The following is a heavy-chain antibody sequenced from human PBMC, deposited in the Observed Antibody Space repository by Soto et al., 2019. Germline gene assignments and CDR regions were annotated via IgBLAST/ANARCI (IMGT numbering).Heavy chain of an antibody. CDR3: AREGSWYYFDY. V-gene: IGHV3-30*19. Sequence: QVQLVESGGGVVQPGRSLRLSCAASGFTFSSYGMHWVRQAPGKGLEWVAVIWYDGSNKYYADSVKGRFTISRDNSKNTLYLQMNSLRAEDTAVYYCAREGSWYYFDYWGQGTLVTVSS. J-gene: IGHJ4*02. CDR1: GFTFSSYG. CDR2: IWYDGSNK. D-gene: IGHD6-13*01.